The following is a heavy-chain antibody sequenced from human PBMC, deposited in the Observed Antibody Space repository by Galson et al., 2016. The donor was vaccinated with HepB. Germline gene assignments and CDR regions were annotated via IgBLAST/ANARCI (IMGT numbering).Heavy chain of an antibody. CDR3: ARLHPYCRGGSCYRIGWFDP. CDR2: IYYSGST. Sequence: LSLTCTVSGGSISSYYWSWIRQPPGKGLAWIGYIYYSGSTDYNPSLKSRVTISVDTSKNQFSLKLSSVTAADTAVYYCARLHPYCRGGSCYRIGWFDPWGQGTLVTVSS. D-gene: IGHD2-15*01. J-gene: IGHJ5*02. V-gene: IGHV4-59*01. CDR1: GGSISSYY.